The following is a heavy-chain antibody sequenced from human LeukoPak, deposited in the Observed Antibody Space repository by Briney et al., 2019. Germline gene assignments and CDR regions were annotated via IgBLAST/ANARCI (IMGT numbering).Heavy chain of an antibody. J-gene: IGHJ6*03. D-gene: IGHD6-13*01. CDR1: GGSISSHY. V-gene: IGHV4-59*11. CDR3: ASTAAGMSYYYMDV. Sequence: SETLSLTCTVPGGSISSHYWSWIPQPPGEGLVWIGYIYYSGSTNYNPSLKSRVTISVDTSKNQFSLKLSSVTAADTAVYYCASTAAGMSYYYMDVWGKGTTVTVSS. CDR2: IYYSGST.